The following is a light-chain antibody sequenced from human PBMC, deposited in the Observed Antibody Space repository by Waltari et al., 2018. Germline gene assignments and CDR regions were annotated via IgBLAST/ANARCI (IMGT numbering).Light chain of an antibody. CDR1: QAIGSY. CDR3: QQYYDYPRT. CDR2: AAS. J-gene: IGKJ1*01. V-gene: IGKV1-8*01. Sequence: AIRMTHSPSSFSASTGDRVTITCRASQAIGSYLAWYRQKPGRVPKLLISAASTLQSGVPSRFTGSGSGTDFTLTINCLQSEDFATYYCQQYYDYPRTFGQGTKVEVK.